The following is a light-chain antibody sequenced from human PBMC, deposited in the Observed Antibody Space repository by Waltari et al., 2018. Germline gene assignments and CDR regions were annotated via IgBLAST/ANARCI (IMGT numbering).Light chain of an antibody. Sequence: QSALTQPASVSGSPGQSISISCTGTSSDIGVYNYVSWFQQYPGKAPKLMIYEVTNRPSGVSDLFAGSKSDNTASLTISGLQAEDEADYYCSSYTASSTWVFGGGTKLSVL. V-gene: IGLV2-14*01. CDR3: SSYTASSTWV. CDR2: EVT. CDR1: SSDIGVYNY. J-gene: IGLJ3*02.